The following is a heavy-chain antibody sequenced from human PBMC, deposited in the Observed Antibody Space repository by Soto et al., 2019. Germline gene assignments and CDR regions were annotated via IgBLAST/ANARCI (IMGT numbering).Heavy chain of an antibody. CDR2: VKSKTDGGTT. CDR3: TTDGPHDYEPFDI. Sequence: GGSLRLSCAASGFSFSKAWMNWVRQAPGKGLEWVGRVKSKTDGGTTDYAAPVTDRFTISRDDSKNTLYLEMNSLKTEDTAVYYCTTDGPHDYEPFDIWGRGTMVTVSS. CDR1: GFSFSKAW. V-gene: IGHV3-15*07. D-gene: IGHD4-17*01. J-gene: IGHJ3*02.